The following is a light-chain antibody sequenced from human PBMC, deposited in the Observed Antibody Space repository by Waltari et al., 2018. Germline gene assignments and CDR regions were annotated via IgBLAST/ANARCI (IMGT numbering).Light chain of an antibody. CDR1: QSVSSF. V-gene: IGKV3-11*01. J-gene: IGKJ4*01. Sequence: DTVLTQSPVTLSFSPGETATLSCRASQSVSSFLAWYQQKPGQSPRLLIYDASHRATGIPARFSGPGSGTDFTLTIDHLEPEDFAVYYCQQRAHWPLTFGGGTKVEIK. CDR2: DAS. CDR3: QQRAHWPLT.